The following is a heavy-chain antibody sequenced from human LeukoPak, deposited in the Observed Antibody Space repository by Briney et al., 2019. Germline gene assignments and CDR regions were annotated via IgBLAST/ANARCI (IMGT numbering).Heavy chain of an antibody. CDR3: GKKIAGVGGGSPP. J-gene: IGHJ5*02. CDR1: GGSVSSGSYY. D-gene: IGHD3-3*01. CDR2: IYYSGST. V-gene: IGHV4-61*01. Sequence: SETLSLTCTASGGSVSSGSYYWSWIRQPPGKGLEWIGYIYYSGSTNYNPSLKSRVTISVDTSKNQFSLKLSSVTAADTAVYYCGKKIAGVGGGSPPGGQGPLFTVSS.